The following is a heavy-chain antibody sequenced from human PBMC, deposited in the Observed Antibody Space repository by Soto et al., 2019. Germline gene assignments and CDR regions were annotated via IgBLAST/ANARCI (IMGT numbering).Heavy chain of an antibody. CDR3: ARRCSSTSCYAGIPAYFQH. CDR1: GGSISSGGYY. V-gene: IGHV4-31*03. J-gene: IGHJ1*01. CDR2: IYHSGST. Sequence: NPSETLSLTCTVSGGSISSGGYYWSWIRQHPGKGLEWIGYIYHSGSTNYNPSLKSRVTISVDTSKNQFSLKLSSVTAADTAVYYCARRCSSTSCYAGIPAYFQHWGQGTLVTVSS. D-gene: IGHD2-2*01.